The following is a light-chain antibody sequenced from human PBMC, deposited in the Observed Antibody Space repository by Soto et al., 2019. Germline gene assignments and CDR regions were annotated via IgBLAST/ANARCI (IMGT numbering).Light chain of an antibody. CDR1: QSISSH. Sequence: EIVLTQSPATLSLSPGEGATLSCRASQSISSHLAWYQQKPGQAPRLLMYDASNRATGIPARFSGSGSGTDFTLTISSLDPEDFAVYYCQQRPNWPLTFGGGTKVEIK. J-gene: IGKJ4*01. CDR3: QQRPNWPLT. V-gene: IGKV3-11*01. CDR2: DAS.